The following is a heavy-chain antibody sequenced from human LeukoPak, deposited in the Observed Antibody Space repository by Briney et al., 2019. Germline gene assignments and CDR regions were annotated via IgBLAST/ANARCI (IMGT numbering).Heavy chain of an antibody. Sequence: SETLSLTCTVSGGSISSGGYYWSWIRQPAGKGLEWIGRIYTSGSTNYNPSLKSRVTISVDTSKNQFSLKLSSVTAADTAVYYCARDRGAGTNRYWNAYFDYWGQGTLVTVSS. V-gene: IGHV4-61*02. D-gene: IGHD1-1*01. CDR3: ARDRGAGTNRYWNAYFDY. CDR1: GGSISSGGYY. J-gene: IGHJ4*02. CDR2: IYTSGST.